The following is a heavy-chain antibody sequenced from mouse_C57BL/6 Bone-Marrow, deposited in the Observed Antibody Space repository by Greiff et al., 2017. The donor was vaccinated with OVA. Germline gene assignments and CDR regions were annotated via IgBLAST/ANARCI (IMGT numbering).Heavy chain of an antibody. CDR1: GFTFSDYG. V-gene: IGHV5-17*01. J-gene: IGHJ4*01. D-gene: IGHD3-2*02. Sequence: EVQLVESGGGLVKPGGSLKLSCAASGFTFSDYGMHWVRQAPEKGLEWVAYISSGSSTIYYADTVKGRFTISRDNAKNTLFLQMTSLRSEDTAMYYCAMGQLRLQNAMDYWGQGTSVTVSS. CDR2: ISSGSSTI. CDR3: AMGQLRLQNAMDY.